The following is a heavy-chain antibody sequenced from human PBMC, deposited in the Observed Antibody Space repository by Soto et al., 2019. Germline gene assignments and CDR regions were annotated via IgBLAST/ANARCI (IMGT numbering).Heavy chain of an antibody. CDR2: IIPVVGRA. J-gene: IGHJ4*02. Sequence: QVQLVQSGAEVKKPGSSVKVSCKASGGTFSNFGMSWVRQAPGQGREWMGVIIPVVGRANYARTFQGSVTITADESTRTVYMELRSLRSEDTAVYFCARDTSDGVVAATGLEYWGQGTLVTVSS. CDR3: ARDTSDGVVAATGLEY. CDR1: GGTFSNFG. D-gene: IGHD2-15*01. V-gene: IGHV1-69*01.